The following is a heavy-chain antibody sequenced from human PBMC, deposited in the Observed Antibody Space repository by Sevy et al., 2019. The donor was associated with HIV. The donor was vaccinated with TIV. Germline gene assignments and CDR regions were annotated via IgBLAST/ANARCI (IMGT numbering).Heavy chain of an antibody. D-gene: IGHD1-1*01. V-gene: IGHV4-34*01. J-gene: IGHJ4*02. CDR3: AGEGYNAAAFDY. CDR2: INQSGSS. CDR1: GGSFSDYY. Sequence: SETLSLTCAVYGGSFSDYYWSWIRQPPGKGLEWIGEINQSGSSNYNPSLKSRVTISVDTSKNQFSLKLSSVTAADTAVYYCAGEGYNAAAFDYWGQGTLVTVSS.